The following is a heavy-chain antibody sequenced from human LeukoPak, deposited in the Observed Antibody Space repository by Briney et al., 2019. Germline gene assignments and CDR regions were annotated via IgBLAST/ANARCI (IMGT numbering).Heavy chain of an antibody. J-gene: IGHJ4*02. CDR2: MNPNSGNT. CDR3: ARELLWFGELADY. D-gene: IGHD3-10*01. V-gene: IGHV1-8*01. Sequence: ASVKVSCKASGYTFTSYDINWVRQATGQGLERMGWMNPNSGNTGYAQKFQGRVTMTRNTSISTAYMELSSLRSEDTAVYYCARELLWFGELADYWGQGTLVTVSS. CDR1: GYTFTSYD.